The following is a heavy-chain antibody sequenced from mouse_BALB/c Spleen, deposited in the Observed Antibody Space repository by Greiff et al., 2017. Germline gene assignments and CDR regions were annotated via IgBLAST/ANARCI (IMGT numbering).Heavy chain of an antibody. CDR2: INPSNGGT. V-gene: IGHV1S81*02. Sequence: QVQLQQSGAELVKPGASVKLSCKASGYTFTSYYMYWVKQRPGQGLEWIGEINPSNGGTNFNEKFKSKATLTVDKSSSTAYMQLSSLTSEDSAVYYCTRDGNYNAMDYWGQGTSVTVSS. D-gene: IGHD2-1*01. J-gene: IGHJ4*01. CDR1: GYTFTSYY. CDR3: TRDGNYNAMDY.